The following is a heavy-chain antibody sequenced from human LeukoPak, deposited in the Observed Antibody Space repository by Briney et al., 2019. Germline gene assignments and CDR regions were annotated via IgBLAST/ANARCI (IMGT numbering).Heavy chain of an antibody. Sequence: SVKVSCKASGGTFSSYAISWVRQAPGQGLEWMGGIIPIFGTANYAQKFQGRVTITADESTSTAYMELRSLRSDDTAVYYCARDRDSSSPDAFDIWGQGTMVTVPS. CDR2: IIPIFGTA. D-gene: IGHD6-6*01. CDR3: ARDRDSSSPDAFDI. J-gene: IGHJ3*02. V-gene: IGHV1-69*01. CDR1: GGTFSSYA.